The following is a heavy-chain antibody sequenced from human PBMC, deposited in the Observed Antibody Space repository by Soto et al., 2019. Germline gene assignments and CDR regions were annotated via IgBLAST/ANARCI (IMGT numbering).Heavy chain of an antibody. D-gene: IGHD2-8*02. Sequence: EVQLVESGGGLVKPGGSLRLSCAASGFTFSNAWMNWVRQAPGKGLEWVGRIKSKSDGGTTDYAAPVKGRFTISRDDSKNTMDLHMNRLKTEDTAVYYCTTLTVVDVHSDYWGQGTLVTVSS. CDR3: TTLTVVDVHSDY. J-gene: IGHJ4*02. V-gene: IGHV3-15*01. CDR1: GFTFSNAW. CDR2: IKSKSDGGTT.